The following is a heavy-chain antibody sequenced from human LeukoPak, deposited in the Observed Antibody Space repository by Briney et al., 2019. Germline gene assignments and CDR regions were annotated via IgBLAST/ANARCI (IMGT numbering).Heavy chain of an antibody. V-gene: IGHV3-15*01. Sequence: PGGSLRLSCLAAGFTFSDAWVTCGRQAPGKGLEWVGRIKTNRDGGTTDDAAPVRGRFTMSRDDSRNTVYLQMNSLQTEDTAVYYCVPEVRYCSFTRCPGDPWGRGTLVTVSS. D-gene: IGHD2-15*01. CDR1: GFTFSDAW. CDR2: IKTNRDGGTT. J-gene: IGHJ5*02. CDR3: VPEVRYCSFTRCPGDP.